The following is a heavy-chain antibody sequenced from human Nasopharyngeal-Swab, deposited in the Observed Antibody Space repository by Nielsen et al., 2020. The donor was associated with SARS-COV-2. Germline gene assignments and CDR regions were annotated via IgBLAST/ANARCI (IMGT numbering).Heavy chain of an antibody. D-gene: IGHD3-9*01. Sequence: GGSLRLSCAASGFTFSSYSMNWVRQAPGKGLEWVSYISSSSSTIYYADSVKGRFTISRDNSKNTLYLQMNSLRAEDTAVYYCAKSNDILTGYSFDYWGQGTLVTVSS. J-gene: IGHJ4*02. V-gene: IGHV3-48*01. CDR2: ISSSSSTI. CDR1: GFTFSSYS. CDR3: AKSNDILTGYSFDY.